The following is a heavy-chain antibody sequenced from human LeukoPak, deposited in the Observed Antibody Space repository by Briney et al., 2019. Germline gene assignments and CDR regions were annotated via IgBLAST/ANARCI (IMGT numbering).Heavy chain of an antibody. D-gene: IGHD3-22*01. CDR1: GGSISSYY. V-gene: IGHV4-59*01. CDR2: IYYSGST. Sequence: SETLSLTCTVSGGSISSYYWSWIRQPPGKGLEWIGYIYYSGSTNYNPSPKSRVTISVDTSKNQFSLKLSSVTAADTAVYYCARDPYYYDSSGYYYYYGMDVWGQGTTVTVSS. J-gene: IGHJ6*02. CDR3: ARDPYYYDSSGYYYYYGMDV.